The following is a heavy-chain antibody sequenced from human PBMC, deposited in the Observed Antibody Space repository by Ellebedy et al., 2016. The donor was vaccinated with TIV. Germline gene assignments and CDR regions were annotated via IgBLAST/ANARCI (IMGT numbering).Heavy chain of an antibody. Sequence: GESLKISCAASGVNVSSNYMSWVRQAPGKGLEWVSIIYSDGSTYYADSVKGRFTLSRDISKNTLFLQMNSLSAEDTAVYYCARAKRGSYYSAFDIWGQGTMVTVSS. V-gene: IGHV3-53*01. D-gene: IGHD1-26*01. J-gene: IGHJ3*02. CDR3: ARAKRGSYYSAFDI. CDR2: IYSDGST. CDR1: GVNVSSNY.